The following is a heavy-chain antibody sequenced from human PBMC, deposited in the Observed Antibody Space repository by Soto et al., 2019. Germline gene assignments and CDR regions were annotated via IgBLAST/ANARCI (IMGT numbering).Heavy chain of an antibody. CDR1: GFTFTSYG. J-gene: IGHJ4*02. CDR2: INACNGNT. V-gene: IGHV1-18*01. CDR3: AASYGSGYRASDY. Sequence: ASVKVSCKASGFTFTSYGFSWVRLAPGQGLEWMGWINACNGNTKYSQKFQGRVTITRDTSASTAYMELSSLRSEDTAVYYCAASYGSGYRASDYWGQGALVTVSS. D-gene: IGHD3-10*01.